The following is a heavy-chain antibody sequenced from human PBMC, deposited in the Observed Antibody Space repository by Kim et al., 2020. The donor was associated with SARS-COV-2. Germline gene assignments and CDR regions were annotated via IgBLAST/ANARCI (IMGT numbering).Heavy chain of an antibody. D-gene: IGHD3-16*01. CDR1: GYTLNKYA. J-gene: IGHJ3*01. V-gene: IGHV7-4-1*02. CDR3: ARDGIMRSTGQNAFDF. Sequence: ASVKVSCKASGYTLNKYAMNWVRQAPGQGLEWLGWIDTNTGNPTYAQGFTGRLVISLDTSVSTTYLQISSLKAEDTAVYFCARDGIMRSTGQNAFDFWGQGTMVTVSS. CDR2: IDTNTGNP.